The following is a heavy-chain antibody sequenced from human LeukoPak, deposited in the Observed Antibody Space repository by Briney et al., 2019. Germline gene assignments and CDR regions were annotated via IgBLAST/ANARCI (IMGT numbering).Heavy chain of an antibody. D-gene: IGHD3-16*01. CDR2: ISYDGSNK. CDR1: GFTFSSYA. Sequence: GGSLRLSCAASGFTFSSYAMHWVRQAPGKGLEWVAVISYDGSNKYYADSVKGRFTISRDNSKNTLYLQMNSLRAEDTAVYYCERAPGGHAPVNYWGQGTLVTVSS. CDR3: ERAPGGHAPVNY. V-gene: IGHV3-30*04. J-gene: IGHJ4*02.